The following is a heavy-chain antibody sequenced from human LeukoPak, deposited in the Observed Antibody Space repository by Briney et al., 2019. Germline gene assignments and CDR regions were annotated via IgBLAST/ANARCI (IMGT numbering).Heavy chain of an antibody. V-gene: IGHV3-33*01. Sequence: PGGSLRLSCAASGVTFSSYGMHWVRQAPGKGLEWVAVIWYDGSNKYYADSVKGRFTISRDNSKNTLYLQMNSLRAEDTAVYYCARDNGAVAGFDYWGQGTLVTVSS. J-gene: IGHJ4*02. CDR3: ARDNGAVAGFDY. CDR1: GVTFSSYG. D-gene: IGHD6-19*01. CDR2: IWYDGSNK.